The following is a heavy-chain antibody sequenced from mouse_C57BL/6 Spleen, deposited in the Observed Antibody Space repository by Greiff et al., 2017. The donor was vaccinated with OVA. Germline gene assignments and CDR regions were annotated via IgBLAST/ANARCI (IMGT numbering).Heavy chain of an antibody. J-gene: IGHJ2*01. V-gene: IGHV1-26*01. CDR3: ARGFPLDYYGSSWNY. D-gene: IGHD1-1*01. CDR1: GYTFTDYY. CDR2: INPNNGGT. Sequence: VHVKQSGPELVKPGASVKISCKASGYTFTDYYMNWVKQSHGKSLEWIGDINPNNGGTSYNQKFKGKATLTVDKSSSTAYMELRSLTSEDSAVYYCARGFPLDYYGSSWNYWGQGTTLTVSS.